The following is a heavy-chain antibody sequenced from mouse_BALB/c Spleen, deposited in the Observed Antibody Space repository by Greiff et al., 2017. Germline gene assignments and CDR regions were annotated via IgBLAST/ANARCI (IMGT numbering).Heavy chain of an antibody. CDR2: ISSGSSTI. V-gene: IGHV5-17*02. J-gene: IGHJ4*01. Sequence: EVQWVESGGGLVQPGGSRKLSCAASGFTFSSFGMHWVRQAPEKGLAWVAYISSGSSTIYYADTVKGRFTISRDNPKNTLFLQMTSLRSEDTAMYYCARSLLLRYYYAMDYWGQGTSVTVSS. CDR1: GFTFSSFG. CDR3: ARSLLLRYYYAMDY. D-gene: IGHD1-1*01.